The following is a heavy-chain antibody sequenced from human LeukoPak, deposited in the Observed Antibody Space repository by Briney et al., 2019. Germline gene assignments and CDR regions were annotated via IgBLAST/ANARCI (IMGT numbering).Heavy chain of an antibody. Sequence: PSETLSLTCTVSGGSISSYYWSWIRQPPGKGLEWIGYIYYSGSTNYNPSLKSRVTISVDASKNRFSLKLSSVTAADTAVYYCASGGDDAFDIWGQGTMVTVSS. CDR3: ASGGDDAFDI. D-gene: IGHD2-21*02. CDR1: GGSISSYY. J-gene: IGHJ3*02. V-gene: IGHV4-59*01. CDR2: IYYSGST.